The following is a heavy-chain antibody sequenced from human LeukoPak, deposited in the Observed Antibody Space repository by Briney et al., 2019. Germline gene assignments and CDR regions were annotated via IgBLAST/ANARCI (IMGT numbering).Heavy chain of an antibody. J-gene: IGHJ4*02. Sequence: ASVKVSCKASGYTFTGYYMHWVRQAPGQGLEWMGWINPNSGDTRYAQKFQGRVTMTRDTSMSTASMDLRRLKSDDSAVYYCARDSGWGNYRSVDYFDYWGQGTLVTVSS. CDR2: INPNSGDT. CDR3: ARDSGWGNYRSVDYFDY. CDR1: GYTFTGYY. V-gene: IGHV1-2*02. D-gene: IGHD3-16*02.